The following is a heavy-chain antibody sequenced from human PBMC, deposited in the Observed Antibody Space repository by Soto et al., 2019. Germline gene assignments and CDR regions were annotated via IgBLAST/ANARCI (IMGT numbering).Heavy chain of an antibody. CDR1: GFTFTTYW. CDR3: VIDQGTYGLAVFNY. D-gene: IGHD2-8*02. J-gene: IGHJ4*02. CDR2: INVDGSTT. Sequence: HPGGSLRLSCEVSGFTFTTYWMHWVRQVPGKGLVWVSRINVDGSTTSYVGSVKGRFTISRDNAKNTLYLQMNSLRAEDTAVYYCVIDQGTYGLAVFNYWGQGTPVTVSS. V-gene: IGHV3-74*01.